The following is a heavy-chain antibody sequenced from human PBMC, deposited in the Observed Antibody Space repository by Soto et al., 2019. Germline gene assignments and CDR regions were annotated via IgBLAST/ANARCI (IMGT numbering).Heavy chain of an antibody. CDR2: INAGNGNT. V-gene: IGHV1-3*01. D-gene: IGHD2-2*01. CDR3: AREWGYWDIVVVPAAYGMDV. J-gene: IGHJ6*02. CDR1: GYTFTSYA. Sequence: GASVKVSCKASGYTFTSYAMHWVRQAPGQRLEWMGWINAGNGNTKYSQKFQGRVTTTRDTSASTAYMELSSLRSEDTAVYHCAREWGYWDIVVVPAAYGMDVWGQGTTVTVSS.